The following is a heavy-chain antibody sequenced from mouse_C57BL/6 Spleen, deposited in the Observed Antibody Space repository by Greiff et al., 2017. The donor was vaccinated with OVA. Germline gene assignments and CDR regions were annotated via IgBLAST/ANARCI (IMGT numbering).Heavy chain of an antibody. CDR1: GYAFSSPW. CDR3: AIYEWCAY. V-gene: IGHV1-82*01. J-gene: IGHJ3*01. CDR2: IYPGDGDT. Sequence: VHLVESGAELVKPGASVKISCKASGYAFSSPWMNWVKQRPGKGLEWIGRIYPGDGDTNYNGKFKGKATLTADTSSSTAYMQLSSLTFEDSAVYFGAIYEWCAYWGQGTLVTVSA. D-gene: IGHD2-3*01.